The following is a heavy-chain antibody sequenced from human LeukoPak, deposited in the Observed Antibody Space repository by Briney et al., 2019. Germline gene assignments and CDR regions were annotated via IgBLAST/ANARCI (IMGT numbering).Heavy chain of an antibody. J-gene: IGHJ3*02. CDR1: GVSVSSYY. Sequence: PSETLSLTCTVSGVSVSSYYWSWIRQPPGKGLEWIGYISYSGITNYNPSLKSRVTISLDTSKNHFSLKMRSVTAADTAVYYCARGLYPDDAFDIWGQGTMVTVSS. V-gene: IGHV4-59*08. CDR2: ISYSGIT. CDR3: ARGLYPDDAFDI. D-gene: IGHD3-16*02.